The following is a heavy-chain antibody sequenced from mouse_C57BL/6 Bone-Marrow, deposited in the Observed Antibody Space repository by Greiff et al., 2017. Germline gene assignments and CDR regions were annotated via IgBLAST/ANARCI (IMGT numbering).Heavy chain of an antibody. CDR3: ARSNCGSFYWYFDV. CDR2: INPSNGGT. D-gene: IGHD1-1*01. J-gene: IGHJ1*03. V-gene: IGHV1-53*01. Sequence: QVQLKQPGTELVKPGASVKLSCKASGYTFTSYWMHWVKQRPGQGLEWIGNINPSNGGTNYNEKFKSKATLTVEKSSSTAYMQLSSLTSEDSAVYSCARSNCGSFYWYFDVWGTGTTVTVSS. CDR1: GYTFTSYW.